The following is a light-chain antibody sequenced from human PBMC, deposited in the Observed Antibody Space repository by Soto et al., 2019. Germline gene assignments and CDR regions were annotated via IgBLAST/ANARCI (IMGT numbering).Light chain of an antibody. CDR3: SSYTSTNSWV. CDR2: DVS. CDR1: SSDVGGYNS. V-gene: IGLV2-14*01. Sequence: SALTQSASVSGSPGQSITLSCTGTSSDVGGYNSVSWYQQHPGKAPKLIIYDVSNRPSGVSTRFSGSKSGNTASLTISGLQAEDEADYSCSSYTSTNSWVFGGGTKLTVL. J-gene: IGLJ3*02.